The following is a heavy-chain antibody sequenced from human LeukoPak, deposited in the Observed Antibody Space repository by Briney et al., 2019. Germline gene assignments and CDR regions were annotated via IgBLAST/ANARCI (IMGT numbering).Heavy chain of an antibody. CDR2: IKEDGSEK. CDR3: ARDGVGATWAFDI. Sequence: GGSLRLSCAASGFTFTSWWMAWVRQSPGKGLEWVAHIKEDGSEKYYVESVRGRFTISRDNAKKSLYLQMDSLRGEDTAMYYCARDGVGATWAFDIWGQGTVVTVSS. CDR1: GFTFTSWW. V-gene: IGHV3-7*01. D-gene: IGHD1-26*01. J-gene: IGHJ3*02.